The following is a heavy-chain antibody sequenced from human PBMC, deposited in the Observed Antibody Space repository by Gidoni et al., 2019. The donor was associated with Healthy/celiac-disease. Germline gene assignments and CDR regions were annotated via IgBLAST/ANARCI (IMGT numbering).Heavy chain of an antibody. D-gene: IGHD4-17*01. CDR2: ISGSGDSA. CDR1: GFTFSSYA. J-gene: IGHJ4*02. Sequence: EVQLVESGGGLVQPGGSLRLSCAASGFTFSSYAMSWVRQAPGKGLEWVSAISGSGDSAYYADSVKGRFTISRDNSKNTLYLQMNSLRAEDTAVYYCAKGLYGDPYYFDYWGQGTLVTVSS. CDR3: AKGLYGDPYYFDY. V-gene: IGHV3-23*04.